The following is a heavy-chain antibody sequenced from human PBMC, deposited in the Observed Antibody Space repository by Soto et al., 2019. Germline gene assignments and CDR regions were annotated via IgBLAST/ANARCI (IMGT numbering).Heavy chain of an antibody. J-gene: IGHJ4*02. CDR1: GYTFTSYY. V-gene: IGHV1-46*01. CDR2: INPSGGST. D-gene: IGHD3-22*01. Sequence: SVKVSCKASGYTFTSYYMHCLRQAPGQGLEWMGIINPSGGSTSYAQKFQGRVTMTRDTSTSTVYMELSSLRSEDTAVYYCARVRRSSGYYYGYWGQGTPVTVSS. CDR3: ARVRRSSGYYYGY.